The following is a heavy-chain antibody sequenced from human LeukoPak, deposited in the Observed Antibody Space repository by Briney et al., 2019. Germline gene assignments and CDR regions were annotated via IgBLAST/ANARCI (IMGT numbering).Heavy chain of an antibody. CDR3: ARGPTLHPSAPWGSYSSSWYSHWFDP. CDR2: INPNSGGT. V-gene: IGHV1-2*06. Sequence: GASVKVSCKASGYTFTGYYMHWVRQAPGQGLEWMGRINPNSGGTNYAQKFQGRVTMTRDTSISTAYMELSRLRSDDTAVYYCARGPTLHPSAPWGSYSSSWYSHWFDPWGQGTLVTVSS. J-gene: IGHJ5*02. D-gene: IGHD6-13*01. CDR1: GYTFTGYY.